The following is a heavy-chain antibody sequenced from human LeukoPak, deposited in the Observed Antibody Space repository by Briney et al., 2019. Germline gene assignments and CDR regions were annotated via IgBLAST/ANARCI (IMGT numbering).Heavy chain of an antibody. J-gene: IGHJ6*03. CDR1: TFTFKRYE. CDR2: ISSSSNTI. D-gene: IGHD3-9*01. V-gene: IGHV3-48*03. CDR3: ASPRPSGSFDWFPEYFNYYMDV. Sequence: PGESLTLSCTSSTFTFKRYEMNWVRQAPGRGLEWISCISSSSNTIYYADSVKGRFTVSRDNAENSLYLQMNSLRAEDTAIYYCASPRPSGSFDWFPEYFNYYMDVWGKGTTVSVSS.